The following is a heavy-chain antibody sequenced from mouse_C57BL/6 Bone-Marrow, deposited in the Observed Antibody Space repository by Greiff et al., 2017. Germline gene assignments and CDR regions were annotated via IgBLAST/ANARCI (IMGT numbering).Heavy chain of an antibody. CDR1: GFTFSDYY. D-gene: IGHD1-1*01. Sequence: EVKLEESGGGLVQPGGSLKLSCAASGFTFSDYYMYWVRQTPEKRLEWVAYISNGGGSTYYPDTVKGRFTISRDNAKNTLYLQMSRLKSEDTAMYYCARLPTTVVEGAWFAYWGQGTLVTVSA. V-gene: IGHV5-12*01. CDR2: ISNGGGST. CDR3: ARLPTTVVEGAWFAY. J-gene: IGHJ3*01.